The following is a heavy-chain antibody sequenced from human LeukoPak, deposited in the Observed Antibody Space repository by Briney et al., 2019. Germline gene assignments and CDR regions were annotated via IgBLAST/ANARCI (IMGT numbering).Heavy chain of an antibody. D-gene: IGHD3-22*01. CDR2: INWNGGST. Sequence: PGGSLILSCSASGFTFDDYGMSWVRQAPGKGLEWVSGINWNGGSTGYADSVKGRFTISRDNAKNSLYLQMNSLRAEDTAVYYCARDNPTSNYYDSSGKYRGDYWGQGTLVTVSS. CDR1: GFTFDDYG. J-gene: IGHJ4*02. V-gene: IGHV3-20*04. CDR3: ARDNPTSNYYDSSGKYRGDY.